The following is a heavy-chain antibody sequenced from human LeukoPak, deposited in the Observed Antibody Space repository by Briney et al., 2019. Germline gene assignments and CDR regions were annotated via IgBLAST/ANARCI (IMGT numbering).Heavy chain of an antibody. CDR2: IIPIFGTA. CDR3: ARDAPNYDILTGPLGY. D-gene: IGHD3-9*01. CDR1: GGTFSSYA. J-gene: IGHJ4*02. V-gene: IGHV1-69*01. Sequence: SVKVSCKASGGTFSSYAISWVRQAPGQGLEWMGGIIPIFGTANYAQKFQGRVTITADESTSTAYMELSSLRSEDTAVYYCARDAPNYDILTGPLGYWGQGTLVTVSS.